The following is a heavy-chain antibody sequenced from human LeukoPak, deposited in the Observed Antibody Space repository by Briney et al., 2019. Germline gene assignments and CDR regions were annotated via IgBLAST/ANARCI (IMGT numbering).Heavy chain of an antibody. J-gene: IGHJ3*02. Sequence: GGSLRLSCAASGFTFSSYAMSWVRQAPGKGLEWVSAISGSGGSTYYADSVKGRFTISRDNSKNTLYLQMNSLRAEDTAVYYCARRLGPGVTGDAFDIWGQGTMVTVSS. D-gene: IGHD1-14*01. CDR3: ARRLGPGVTGDAFDI. CDR2: ISGSGGST. V-gene: IGHV3-23*01. CDR1: GFTFSSYA.